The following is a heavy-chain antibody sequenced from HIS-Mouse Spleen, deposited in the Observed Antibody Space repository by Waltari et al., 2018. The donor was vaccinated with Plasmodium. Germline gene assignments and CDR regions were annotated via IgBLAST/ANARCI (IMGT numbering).Heavy chain of an antibody. CDR1: GYSISSGYY. CDR2: IYHSGST. V-gene: IGHV4-38-2*02. D-gene: IGHD6-6*01. Sequence: QVQLQESGPGLVKPSETLSLTCTVSGYSISSGYYWGWIRQPPGKGLEWIGSIYHSGSTYYNPALKCRVTISVDTSKNQFSLKLSSVTAADTAVYYCARAESSIAARHYYYYGMDVWGQGTTVTVSS. CDR3: ARAESSIAARHYYYYGMDV. J-gene: IGHJ6*02.